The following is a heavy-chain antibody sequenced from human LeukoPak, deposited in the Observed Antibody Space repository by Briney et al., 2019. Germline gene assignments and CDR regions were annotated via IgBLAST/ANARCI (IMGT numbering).Heavy chain of an antibody. D-gene: IGHD2-15*01. CDR1: GFTFSSYA. CDR3: AKDSPGYCSGGSCYSSS. Sequence: GGSPRLSCAASGFTFSSYAMSWVRQAPGKGLEWVSAISGSGGSTYYADSVKGRFTISRDNSKSTLYLQMNSLRAEDTAVYYCAKDSPGYCSGGSCYSSSWGQGTLVTVSS. CDR2: ISGSGGST. J-gene: IGHJ5*02. V-gene: IGHV3-23*01.